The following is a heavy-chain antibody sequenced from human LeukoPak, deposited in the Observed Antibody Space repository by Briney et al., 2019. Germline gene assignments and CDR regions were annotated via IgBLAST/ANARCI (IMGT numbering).Heavy chain of an antibody. Sequence: GGSLRLSCAAPGFTFDDYTMHWVRQAPGKGLEWVSLISWDGGSTYYVDSVKGRFTISRDNSKNSLYLQMNSLRTEDTALYYCAKDITVGNYYYYMDVWGKGTTVTVSS. V-gene: IGHV3-43*01. CDR2: ISWDGGST. CDR3: AKDITVGNYYYYMDV. D-gene: IGHD7-27*01. J-gene: IGHJ6*03. CDR1: GFTFDDYT.